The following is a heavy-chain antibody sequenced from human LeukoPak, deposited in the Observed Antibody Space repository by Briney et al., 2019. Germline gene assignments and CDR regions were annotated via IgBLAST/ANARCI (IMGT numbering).Heavy chain of an antibody. J-gene: IGHJ4*02. CDR2: ISAYNGNT. V-gene: IGHV1-18*01. CDR3: ARGGTRGAYDY. D-gene: IGHD3-10*01. CDR1: GYTFITYG. Sequence: ASVKVSCKASGYTFITYGISWVRQAPGQGLEWMGWISAYNGNTNYAQKIQGRLTMTTDTSTCKAYMELRSLRSDDTAVYYCARGGTRGAYDYWGQGTLVTVSS.